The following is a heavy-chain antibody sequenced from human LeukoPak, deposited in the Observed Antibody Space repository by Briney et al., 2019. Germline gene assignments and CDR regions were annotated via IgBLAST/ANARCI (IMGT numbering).Heavy chain of an antibody. CDR1: GLTFSSSW. J-gene: IGHJ4*02. CDR3: ARDLAFGRLDY. D-gene: IGHD2/OR15-2a*01. V-gene: IGHV3-7*01. CDR2: INPDGIKR. Sequence: GGSLRLSCAVSGLTFSSSWMDWVRQAPGKGLEWVASINPDGIKRYSADSVKGRFTISRDNARNSLYLQMDSLRVEDTAFYYCARDLAFGRLDYWGQGVLVTVSS.